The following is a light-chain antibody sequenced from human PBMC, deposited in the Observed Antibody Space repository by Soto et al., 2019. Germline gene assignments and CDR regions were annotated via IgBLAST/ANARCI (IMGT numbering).Light chain of an antibody. CDR1: QSVSSY. Sequence: EIVLTQSPATLSLSPGERATLSCRASQSVSSYLAWYQQKPGQAPRLLIYDASNSATGIPARFSGSGSGTDFTLTISSLETEDCAVYYCQQRSNWPLTFGGGTKVEIK. CDR2: DAS. CDR3: QQRSNWPLT. V-gene: IGKV3-11*01. J-gene: IGKJ4*01.